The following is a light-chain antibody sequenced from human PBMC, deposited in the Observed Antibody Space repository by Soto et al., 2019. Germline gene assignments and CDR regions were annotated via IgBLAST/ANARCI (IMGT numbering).Light chain of an antibody. CDR3: AAWDASLTGVV. J-gene: IGLJ2*01. CDR2: NND. V-gene: IGLV1-44*01. Sequence: QSVLTQPPSASGAPGQSVTISCSGSSSNIGGNPVNWYQHLPDMAPKLLIFNNDRRPSRVPDRFSASKFGTSVSLAISGLQSEDAADYCCAAWDASLTGVVFGGGTPLAVL. CDR1: SSNIGGNP.